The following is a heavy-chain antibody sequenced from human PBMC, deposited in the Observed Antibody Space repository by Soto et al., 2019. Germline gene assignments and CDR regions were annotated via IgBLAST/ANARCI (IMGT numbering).Heavy chain of an antibody. CDR3: ARDGDVTGTRPSGAFDI. J-gene: IGHJ3*02. Sequence: QVQLVQSGAEVKKPGSSVKVSCKASGGTFSSYTFSWVRQAPGQGLEWMGGIVPLFGTTNDAKIFQGRVTISADESTSTVYMELSSLRSEDSVMYYCARDGDVTGTRPSGAFDIWGQGTVITVSS. CDR1: GGTFSSYT. V-gene: IGHV1-69*01. D-gene: IGHD6-6*01. CDR2: IVPLFGTT.